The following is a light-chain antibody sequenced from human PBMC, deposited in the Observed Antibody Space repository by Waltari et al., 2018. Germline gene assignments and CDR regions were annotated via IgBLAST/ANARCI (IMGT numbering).Light chain of an antibody. V-gene: IGKV3-15*01. CDR1: QSVSRN. CDR2: GAS. Sequence: EIVMTQSPATLSVSQGERATLSCRASQSVSRNLAWYQQKPGQAPRHLIYGASTRATGIPARFSGSWSGTEFTLTISSLQSEDFAVYFCQQYNNWLTFGGGTKVEIK. J-gene: IGKJ4*01. CDR3: QQYNNWLT.